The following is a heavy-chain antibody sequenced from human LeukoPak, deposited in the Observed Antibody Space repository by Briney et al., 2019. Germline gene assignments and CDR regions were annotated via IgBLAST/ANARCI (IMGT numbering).Heavy chain of an antibody. V-gene: IGHV3-66*01. Sequence: PGGSLRLSCAASRFTVSSNYMSWVRQAPGKGLEWVSFIYSSGSTYYADSVRGRFTISRDNAKNSLYLEVYTLRDEDTAVYYCARAYGAFDVWGQGTMVTVSS. J-gene: IGHJ3*01. D-gene: IGHD2-8*01. CDR3: ARAYGAFDV. CDR2: IYSSGST. CDR1: RFTVSSNY.